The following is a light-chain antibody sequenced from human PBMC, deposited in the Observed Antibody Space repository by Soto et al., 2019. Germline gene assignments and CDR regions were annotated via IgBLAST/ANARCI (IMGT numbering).Light chain of an antibody. Sequence: EIVLTQSPGTLSLSPGERATLSCRASQSISSNYLAWYQERPGQAPRLLISGASTRAAGISDRFRGSGSGTEFTLTISSLRSEDSAIYYCQQYFEWPPMTFGQGTK. V-gene: IGKV3-15*01. J-gene: IGKJ1*01. CDR1: QSISSN. CDR3: QQYFEWPPMT. CDR2: GAS.